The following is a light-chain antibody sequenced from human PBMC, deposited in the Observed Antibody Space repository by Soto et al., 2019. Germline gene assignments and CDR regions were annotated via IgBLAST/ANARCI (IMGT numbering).Light chain of an antibody. V-gene: IGKV4-1*01. Sequence: IVMTQSPDSLAVSLGERATINCKSSQSVLYISNNNNYLSWYQLKPGQPPKLLTYWASTRAFGVPDRFSGSGPGTDFTLTISNLQAEDVAIYYCQQHYSPPYTFGQGTKLEIK. CDR1: QSVLYISNNNNY. CDR2: WAS. CDR3: QQHYSPPYT. J-gene: IGKJ2*01.